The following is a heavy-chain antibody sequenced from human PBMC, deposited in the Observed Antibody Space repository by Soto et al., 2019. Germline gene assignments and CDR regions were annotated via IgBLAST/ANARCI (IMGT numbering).Heavy chain of an antibody. V-gene: IGHV4-30-4*01. J-gene: IGHJ1*01. CDR1: GASISRGDYF. CDR3: AISPYYEEKGDFQH. Sequence: QVQLQESGPGLVKPSETLSLTCTDSGASISRGDYFWSWIRQPPGKGLEWIGYIYYHGSTYFNPSLKSRITKSVDTSKNQFSLKPSSGTSADTAVYYRAISPYYEEKGDFQHWGQGTLVTVSS. CDR2: IYYHGST. D-gene: IGHD3-22*01.